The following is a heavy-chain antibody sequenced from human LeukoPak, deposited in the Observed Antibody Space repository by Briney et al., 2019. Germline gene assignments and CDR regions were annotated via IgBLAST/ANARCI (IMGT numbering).Heavy chain of an antibody. CDR3: ARGYGSAAAGHGGFDP. CDR1: GFTVSSNY. Sequence: PGGSLRLSCAASGFTVSSNYMSWVRQAPGKGPEWVSVIYSGGSTYYADSVKGRFTISRDNSKNTLYLQMNSLRAEDTAVYYCARGYGSAAAGHGGFDPWGQGTLVTVSS. J-gene: IGHJ5*02. D-gene: IGHD6-13*01. CDR2: IYSGGST. V-gene: IGHV3-66*02.